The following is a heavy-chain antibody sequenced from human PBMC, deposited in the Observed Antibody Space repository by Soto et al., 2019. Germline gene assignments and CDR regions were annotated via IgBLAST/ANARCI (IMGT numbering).Heavy chain of an antibody. V-gene: IGHV3-21*03. D-gene: IGHD3-3*01. CDR2: ISPSSPYT. Sequence: PGGSLRLSCAASGFAFSTFSMNWDRQAPGKGLQWVSFISPSSPYTSYADSVKGRFTISGDEAENSVFLQMNSLRAEDTGVYYCARRAENFWSGYPEACDYWGPGTLVTVSS. CDR1: GFAFSTFS. CDR3: ARRAENFWSGYPEACDY. J-gene: IGHJ4*02.